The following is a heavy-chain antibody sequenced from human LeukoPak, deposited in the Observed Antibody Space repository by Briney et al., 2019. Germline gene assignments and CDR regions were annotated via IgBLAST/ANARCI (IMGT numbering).Heavy chain of an antibody. J-gene: IGHJ4*02. CDR1: GFTFDDYA. CDR2: TRWDSGSI. Sequence: GGSLRLSCAASGFTFDDYAMHWVRQAPGKGRGWVAGTRWDSGSIGYADSVKGRFTISRDNDKNSLYLQMNSLRAEDTAVYYCAKSRGVYSSSWYYFDYWGQGTLVTVSS. CDR3: AKSRGVYSSSWYYFDY. V-gene: IGHV3-9*01. D-gene: IGHD6-13*01.